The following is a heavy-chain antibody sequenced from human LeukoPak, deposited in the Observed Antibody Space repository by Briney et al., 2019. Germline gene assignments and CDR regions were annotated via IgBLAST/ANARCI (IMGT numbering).Heavy chain of an antibody. CDR3: ARAMVRGVIPY. J-gene: IGHJ4*02. V-gene: IGHV3-30*19. CDR1: GFSFSSYV. Sequence: SGGSLRLSCAASGFSFSSYVMHWVRQAPGKGLEWVAVIWYDGTNKYYADSVKGRFTISRDNSRNIMNLQTDSLRPEDTALYYCARAMVRGVIPYWGQGTLVTVSS. D-gene: IGHD3-10*01. CDR2: IWYDGTNK.